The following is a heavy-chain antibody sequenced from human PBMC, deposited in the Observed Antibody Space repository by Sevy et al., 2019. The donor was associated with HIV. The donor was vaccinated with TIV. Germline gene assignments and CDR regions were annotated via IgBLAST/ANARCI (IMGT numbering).Heavy chain of an antibody. CDR1: GFTFRSYD. D-gene: IGHD2-2*01. CDR2: VRYDGGNE. V-gene: IGHV3-30*02. CDR3: AREGVYHGALIDNYGMDV. Sequence: GGSLRLSCAASGFTFRSYDMHWVRQAPGKGLEWVAIVRYDGGNEQYADSVKGRFTISRDNSRNTLNLQMNSLRAEDTDMYFCAREGVYHGALIDNYGMDVWGQGTTVTVSS. J-gene: IGHJ6*02.